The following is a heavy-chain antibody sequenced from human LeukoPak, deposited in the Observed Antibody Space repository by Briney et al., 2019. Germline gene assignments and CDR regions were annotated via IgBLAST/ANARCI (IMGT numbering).Heavy chain of an antibody. CDR3: ARDSSGYYYPDAFDI. CDR2: IKQDGSKK. CDR1: GFTFSSYW. Sequence: GGSLRLSCAASGFTFSSYWMSWVRQAPGKGLEWVANIKQDGSKKYYVDSVKGRFTISSDNAKNSLYLQMNSLRAEDTAVYYCARDSSGYYYPDAFDIWGQGTMVTVSS. J-gene: IGHJ3*02. V-gene: IGHV3-7*04. D-gene: IGHD3-22*01.